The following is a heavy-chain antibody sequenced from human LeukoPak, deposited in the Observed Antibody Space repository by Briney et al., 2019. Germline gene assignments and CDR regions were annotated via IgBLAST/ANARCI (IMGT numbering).Heavy chain of an antibody. CDR3: ARSYSYAFDY. Sequence: SQTLSLTCALSGDSFSTNSAGWHWIRQSPSRGLEWLGKTYYRSKWYTDYAVSVKSRITINPDTSKNLFSLHLNSVTPEDTAVYFCARSYSYAFDYWGQGTLVTVSS. CDR2: TYYRSKWYT. V-gene: IGHV6-1*01. D-gene: IGHD2-21*01. J-gene: IGHJ4*02. CDR1: GDSFSTNSAG.